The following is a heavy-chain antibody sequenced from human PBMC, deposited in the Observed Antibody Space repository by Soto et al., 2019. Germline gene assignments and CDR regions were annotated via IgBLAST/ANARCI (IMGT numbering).Heavy chain of an antibody. CDR1: GGTFSSYA. D-gene: IGHD3-3*01. CDR3: ARIVENYDFWSGPSGYFDY. Sequence: GASVKVSCKASGGTFSSYAISWVRQAPGQGLEWMGGIIPIFGTANYAQKFQGRVTITADESTSTAYMELSSLRSEDTAVYYCARIVENYDFWSGPSGYFDYWGQGTLVTVSS. V-gene: IGHV1-69*13. J-gene: IGHJ4*02. CDR2: IIPIFGTA.